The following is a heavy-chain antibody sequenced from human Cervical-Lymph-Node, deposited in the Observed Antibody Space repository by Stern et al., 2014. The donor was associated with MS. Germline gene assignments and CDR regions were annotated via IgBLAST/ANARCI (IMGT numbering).Heavy chain of an antibody. CDR2: ISYDGSNK. Sequence: VHLVESGGGVVQPGRSLRLSCAASGFTFSSYAMHWVRQAPGKGLEWVAVISYDGSNKYYADSVKGRFTISRDNSKNTLYLQMNSLRAEDTAVYYCARADGIAVAGTYWGQGTLVTVSS. J-gene: IGHJ4*02. CDR1: GFTFSSYA. V-gene: IGHV3-30*04. D-gene: IGHD6-19*01. CDR3: ARADGIAVAGTY.